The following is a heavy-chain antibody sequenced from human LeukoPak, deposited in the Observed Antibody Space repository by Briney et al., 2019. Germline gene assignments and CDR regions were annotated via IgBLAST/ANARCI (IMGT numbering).Heavy chain of an antibody. Sequence: VASVKVSCKASGGTFSSYAISWVRQAPVQGLEWMGGIIPIFGTANYAQKFQGRVTITTDESTSTAYMELSSLRSEDTAVYYCARGMVRGVPGPYFDYWGQGTLVTVSS. CDR3: ARGMVRGVPGPYFDY. CDR1: GGTFSSYA. V-gene: IGHV1-69*05. J-gene: IGHJ4*02. CDR2: IIPIFGTA. D-gene: IGHD3-10*01.